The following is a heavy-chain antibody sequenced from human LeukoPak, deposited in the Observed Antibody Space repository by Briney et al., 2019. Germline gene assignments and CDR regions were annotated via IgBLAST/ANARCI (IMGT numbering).Heavy chain of an antibody. CDR3: ARDPGYSSGWYAHLGY. V-gene: IGHV1-69*06. CDR1: GGTFSSYA. Sequence: SVKVSCKASGGTFSSYAISWVRQAPGQGLEWMGGIIPIFGTANYAQKFQGRVTITADKSTSTAYMELSSLRSEDTAVYYCARDPGYSSGWYAHLGYWGQGTLVTVSS. D-gene: IGHD6-19*01. J-gene: IGHJ4*02. CDR2: IIPIFGTA.